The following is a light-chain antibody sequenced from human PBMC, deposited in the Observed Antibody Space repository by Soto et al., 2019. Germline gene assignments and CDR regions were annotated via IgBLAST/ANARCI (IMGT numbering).Light chain of an antibody. CDR1: NSDVGRYNS. Sequence: QSVLTQPRSVSGSPGQSVTISCTGTNSDVGRYNSVSWYQQLPGKGPKIMISDVRQRPSGVPDRFPGSKSGNTASLTISGLQADDEADYFCFSYTANENWVFGGG. CDR3: FSYTANENWV. V-gene: IGLV2-11*01. CDR2: DVR. J-gene: IGLJ3*02.